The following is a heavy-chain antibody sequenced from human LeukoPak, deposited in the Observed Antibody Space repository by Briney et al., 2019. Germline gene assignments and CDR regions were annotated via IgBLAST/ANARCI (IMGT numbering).Heavy chain of an antibody. J-gene: IGHJ4*02. Sequence: GGSLRLSCAASGFTFSGYAMSWVRQAPGKGLEWVSAISGSGSASYYADSVKGRFTISRDSSKNTLYLQMNSLRAEDTAIYYCAKRNAGTFDYWGQGTPVTVSS. CDR3: AKRNAGTFDY. CDR2: ISGSGSAS. CDR1: GFTFSGYA. V-gene: IGHV3-23*01. D-gene: IGHD3-10*01.